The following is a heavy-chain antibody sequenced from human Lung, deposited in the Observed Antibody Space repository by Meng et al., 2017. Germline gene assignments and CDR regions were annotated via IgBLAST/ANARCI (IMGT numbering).Heavy chain of an antibody. CDR3: ARGPTTMAHDFDY. CDR1: GVSFSDYY. Sequence: VQLRPWGAGLLKPSGTLSFTCVVSGVSFSDYYWSWIRQPPGKGLEWIGEINHSGSTNYNPSLESRATISVDTSQNNLSLKLSSVTAADSAVYYCARGPTTMAHDFDYWGQGTLVTVSS. J-gene: IGHJ4*02. D-gene: IGHD4-11*01. CDR2: INHSGST. V-gene: IGHV4-34*01.